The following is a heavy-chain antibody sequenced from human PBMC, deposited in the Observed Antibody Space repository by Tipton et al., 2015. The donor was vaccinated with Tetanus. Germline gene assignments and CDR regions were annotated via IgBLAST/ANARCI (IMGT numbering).Heavy chain of an antibody. V-gene: IGHV4-39*02. CDR1: GTSIMDKRHY. CDR2: IYFEGST. J-gene: IGHJ5*02. CDR3: ARHLYGYWFDP. Sequence: TLSLTCSVSGTSIMDKRHYWGWIRQPPGKGLEWIASIYFEGSTYYSPSLKSRVTIDVDTSQNLFSLRLTSVTAADTAVYYCARHLYGYWFDPWGQGALVTVSS. D-gene: IGHD3-10*01.